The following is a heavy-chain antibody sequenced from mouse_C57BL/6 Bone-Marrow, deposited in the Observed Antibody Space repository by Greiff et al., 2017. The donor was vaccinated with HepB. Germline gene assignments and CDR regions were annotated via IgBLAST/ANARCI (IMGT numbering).Heavy chain of an antibody. V-gene: IGHV14-4*01. J-gene: IGHJ2*01. Sequence: EVQLQHSGAELVRPGASVKLSCTASGFNIKDDYMHWVKQRPEQGLEWIGWIDPENGDTEYASKFQGKATITADTSSNTAYLQLSSLTSEDTAVYYCTTYYPYYFDYWGQGTTLTVSS. CDR3: TTYYPYYFDY. CDR2: IDPENGDT. CDR1: GFNIKDDY. D-gene: IGHD1-1*01.